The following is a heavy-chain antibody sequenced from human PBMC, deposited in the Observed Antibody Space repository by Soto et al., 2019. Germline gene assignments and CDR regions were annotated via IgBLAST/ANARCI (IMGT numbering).Heavy chain of an antibody. D-gene: IGHD6-13*01. V-gene: IGHV3-72*01. CDR2: TRNKANSYTT. Sequence: GGSLRLSCAASGFTFSDHYMDWVRQAPGKGLEWVGRTRNKANSYTTEYAASVKGRFTISRDDSKNSLYLQMNSLKTEDTAVYYCARGGSSSWYDAFDIWGQGTMVTVSS. CDR1: GFTFSDHY. J-gene: IGHJ3*02. CDR3: ARGGSSSWYDAFDI.